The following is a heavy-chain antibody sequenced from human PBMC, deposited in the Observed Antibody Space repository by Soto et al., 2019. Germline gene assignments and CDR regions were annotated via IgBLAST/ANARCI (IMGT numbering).Heavy chain of an antibody. J-gene: IGHJ2*01. CDR1: GFTFSSYG. V-gene: IGHV3-48*02. CDR3: ARDSASYSSSSGSYWYFDL. Sequence: GGSLRLSCAASGFTFSSYGMNWVRQTPGKGLEWVSYISTGSATIYYAESVKGRLTTSRDNAKNSFYLQMDSLRDEDTAVYFCARDSASYSSSSGSYWYFDLWGRGTLVTVSS. CDR2: ISTGSATI. D-gene: IGHD6-6*01.